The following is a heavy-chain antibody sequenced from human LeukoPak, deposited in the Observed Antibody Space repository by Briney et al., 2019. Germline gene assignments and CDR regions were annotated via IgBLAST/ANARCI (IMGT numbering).Heavy chain of an antibody. CDR2: ISGSGGST. Sequence: GGSLRLSCSASGFTFSSYAMSWVRQAPGKGLEWVSAISGSGGSTYYADSVKGRFTISRDNSKNTLYLQMNSLRAEDTAVYYCAKDRGQVVPAAIFDYWGQGTLVTVSS. CDR3: AKDRGQVVPAAIFDY. CDR1: GFTFSSYA. J-gene: IGHJ4*02. D-gene: IGHD2-2*01. V-gene: IGHV3-23*01.